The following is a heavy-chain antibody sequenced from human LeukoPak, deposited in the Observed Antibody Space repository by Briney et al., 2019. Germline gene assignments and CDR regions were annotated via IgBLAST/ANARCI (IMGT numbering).Heavy chain of an antibody. CDR2: ISGSGGHT. Sequence: GGSLRLSCAASGFTFSSYAMNWVRQAPGKGLEWVSSISGSGGHTYYADSVQGRFTVSRDNSKNTVNLHLNTVRAEDTAVYYCAKERVSSGMMEGVLHMWGQGTTVSVSS. CDR3: AKERVSSGMMEGVLHM. D-gene: IGHD2-8*01. CDR1: GFTFSSYA. V-gene: IGHV3-23*01. J-gene: IGHJ3*02.